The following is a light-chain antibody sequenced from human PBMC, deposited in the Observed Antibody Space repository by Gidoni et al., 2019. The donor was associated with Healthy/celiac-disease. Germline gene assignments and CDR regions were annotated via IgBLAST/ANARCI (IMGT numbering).Light chain of an antibody. J-gene: IGKJ1*01. CDR3: QQSYSTPRGT. CDR1: QSISSY. V-gene: IGKV1-39*01. Sequence: DIQMTQPPSPLSASVGDRVTITCRASQSISSYLNWYQQKPGKAPKLLFYAASSLQSGVPSRFSGSGSGTNFTLTISSLQPEDFATYYCQQSYSTPRGTFGQGTKVEIK. CDR2: AAS.